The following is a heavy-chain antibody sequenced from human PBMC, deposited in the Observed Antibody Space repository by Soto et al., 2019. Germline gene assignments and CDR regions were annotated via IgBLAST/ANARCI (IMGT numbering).Heavy chain of an antibody. Sequence: QVQLVQSGAEVKKPGSSVKVSCKASGGTFSSYAISWVRQAHGQGLEWMGGIIPIFGTANYAQKFQGRVTITADESTSTAYMELSSLRSEDTAVYYCARGTPLGDFWSGYPSRFDYWGQGTLVTVSS. J-gene: IGHJ4*02. CDR2: IIPIFGTA. V-gene: IGHV1-69*12. D-gene: IGHD3-3*01. CDR3: ARGTPLGDFWSGYPSRFDY. CDR1: GGTFSSYA.